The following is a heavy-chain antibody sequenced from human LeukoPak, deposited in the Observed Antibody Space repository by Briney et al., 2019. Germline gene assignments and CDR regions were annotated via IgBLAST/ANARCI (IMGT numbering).Heavy chain of an antibody. CDR3: ARDSGYGDPFDY. Sequence: SETLSLTCTVSGGSIYRCYWSWIRQPPGQGLEWIGYILYTGSSSYSPSLEGRVTISIDTSKNQFSLKLKSVTAADTAMYYCARDSGYGDPFDYWGQGTLVTVSS. V-gene: IGHV4-59*01. CDR1: GGSIYRCY. D-gene: IGHD5-18*01. J-gene: IGHJ4*02. CDR2: ILYTGSS.